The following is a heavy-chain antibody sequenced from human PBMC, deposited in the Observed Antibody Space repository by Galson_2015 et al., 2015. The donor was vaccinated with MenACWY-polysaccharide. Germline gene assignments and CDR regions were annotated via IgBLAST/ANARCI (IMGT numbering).Heavy chain of an antibody. CDR1: GFPFSGSW. D-gene: IGHD3-3*01. V-gene: IGHV3-7*01. CDR3: ARARSWSGYFAFDF. Sequence: SLRLSCAASGFPFSGSWMTWIRQAPGKGLEWAATIKQSGTEIYYVDSLEGRFTVSRDNVKNSLYLQMNSLRDEDTAVYYCARARSWSGYFAFDFWGQGTMVTVSS. CDR2: IKQSGTEI. J-gene: IGHJ3*01.